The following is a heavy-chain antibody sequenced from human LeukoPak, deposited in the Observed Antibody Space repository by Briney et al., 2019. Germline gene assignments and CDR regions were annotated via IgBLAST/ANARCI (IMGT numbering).Heavy chain of an antibody. J-gene: IGHJ4*02. D-gene: IGHD1-26*01. CDR3: AGGSYITQIDY. CDR1: GFTISSYA. Sequence: GGSLRLSCAASGFTISSYAMHWVRQAPGKGLEWVAVISFDGSNAYYANSVKGRFTISRDNSKNTLYLQMTSLRPEDTAVYYCAGGSYITQIDYWGQGTLITVSS. V-gene: IGHV3-30*03. CDR2: ISFDGSNA.